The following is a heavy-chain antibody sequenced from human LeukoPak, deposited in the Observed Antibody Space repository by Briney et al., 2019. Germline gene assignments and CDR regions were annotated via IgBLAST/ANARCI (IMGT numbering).Heavy chain of an antibody. D-gene: IGHD1-14*01. CDR2: IYYSGST. V-gene: IGHV4-59*08. CDR3: ARQTGTTTGYFDY. CDR1: GGSISSYY. J-gene: IGHJ4*02. Sequence: SETLSLTCTVSGGSISSYYWSWIRQPPGKGLEWIGYIYYSGSTNYNPSLKSRVTISVDTSKNQFSLKLSSVTAADTAVYYCARQTGTTTGYFDYWGQGTLVTVSS.